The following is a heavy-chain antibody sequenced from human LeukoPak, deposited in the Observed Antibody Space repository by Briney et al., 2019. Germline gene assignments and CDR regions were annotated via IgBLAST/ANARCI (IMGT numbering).Heavy chain of an antibody. CDR1: GGSISTYY. CDR2: IYYSGST. D-gene: IGHD6-19*01. V-gene: IGHV4-59*08. Sequence: SSETLSLTCTVSGGSISTYYWSWIRQPPEKGLEWIGYIYYSGSTNYNPSLKGRVTMSIDTSKNQFSLKLTSVTAADTAVYYCARHGSDWSFDYWGRGALVTVSS. J-gene: IGHJ4*02. CDR3: ARHGSDWSFDY.